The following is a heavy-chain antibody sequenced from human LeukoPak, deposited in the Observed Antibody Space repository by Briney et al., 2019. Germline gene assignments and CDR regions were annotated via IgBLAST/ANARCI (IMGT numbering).Heavy chain of an antibody. CDR3: ARVNDYDSSGYYENQYYYFDY. V-gene: IGHV4-61*01. CDR2: IYYSGST. Sequence: PSETLSLTCTVSGGSVSSGSYYWSWIRQPPGKGLEWIGYIYYSGSTNYNPSLKSRVTISVDTSKNQFSLKLSSVTAADTAVYYCARVNDYDSSGYYENQYYYFDYWGQGTLVTVSS. D-gene: IGHD3-22*01. J-gene: IGHJ4*02. CDR1: GGSVSSGSYY.